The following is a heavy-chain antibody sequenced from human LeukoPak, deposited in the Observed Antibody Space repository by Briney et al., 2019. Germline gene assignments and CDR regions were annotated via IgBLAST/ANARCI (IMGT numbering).Heavy chain of an antibody. J-gene: IGHJ6*03. D-gene: IGHD2-2*01. V-gene: IGHV4-31*03. CDR3: AREAPAAPDYYYYYMDV. CDR2: IYYSGST. Sequence: SQTLSLTCTVSGGSISSGGYYWSWIRQHPGKGLEWIGYIYYSGSTYYNPSLKSRVTISVDTSKNQFSLKLSSVTAADTAVYYCAREAPAAPDYYYYYMDVWGKGTTVTVSS. CDR1: GGSISSGGYY.